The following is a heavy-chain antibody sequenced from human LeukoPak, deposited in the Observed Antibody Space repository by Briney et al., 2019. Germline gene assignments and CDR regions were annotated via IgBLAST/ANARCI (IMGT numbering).Heavy chain of an antibody. CDR2: IFHSGTT. V-gene: IGHV4-38-2*02. D-gene: IGHD4-17*01. J-gene: IGHJ4*02. Sequence: SETLSLTCTVSGGSISSGYYWGWIRQPPGKGLEWIGSIFHSGTTYYNPSLKSRVTISLDTSKNQFSLKLSSVTAADTAVYYCARFYYGDFNFDYWGQGTLVTVSS. CDR1: GGSISSGYY. CDR3: ARFYYGDFNFDY.